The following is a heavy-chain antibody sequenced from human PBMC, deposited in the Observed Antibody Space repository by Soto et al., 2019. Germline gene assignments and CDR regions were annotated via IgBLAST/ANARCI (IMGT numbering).Heavy chain of an antibody. J-gene: IGHJ4*02. D-gene: IGHD1-26*01. CDR3: ALRKTGSYFDY. CDR1: GFTFSNYY. V-gene: IGHV3-11*01. CDR2: ISSRDLSI. Sequence: GGSLRLSCTASGFTFSNYYMSWIRQAPGKGLEWVSSISSRDLSIYYADSVKGRFTISRDNSKNTLYLQMNSLRAEDTAVYYCALRKTGSYFDYWGQGTLVTVSS.